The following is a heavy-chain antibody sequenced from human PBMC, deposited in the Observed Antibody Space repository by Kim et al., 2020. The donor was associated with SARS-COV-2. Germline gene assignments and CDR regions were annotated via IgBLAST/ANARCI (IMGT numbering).Heavy chain of an antibody. CDR1: GGSISSGDYY. Sequence: SETLSLTCTVSGGSISSGDYYWSWIRQPPGKGLEWIGYIYYSGSTYYNPSLKSRVTISVDTSKNQFSLKLSSVTAADTAVYYCARDAVPAAIFFDIWGQGTMVTVSS. CDR3: ARDAVPAAIFFDI. CDR2: IYYSGST. V-gene: IGHV4-30-4*01. D-gene: IGHD2-2*01. J-gene: IGHJ3*02.